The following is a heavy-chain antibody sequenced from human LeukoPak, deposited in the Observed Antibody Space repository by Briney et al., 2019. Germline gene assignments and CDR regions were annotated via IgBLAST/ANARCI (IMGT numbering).Heavy chain of an antibody. V-gene: IGHV4-34*01. CDR3: ARGDDYGDYYFDY. CDR1: GGSFSGYY. J-gene: IGHJ4*02. Sequence: SETLSLTCAVYGGSFSGYYWSWIRQPPGKGLEWIGEINHSGSTYYNPSLKSRVTISVDTSKNQFSLKLSSVTAADTAVYYCARGDDYGDYYFDYWGQGTLVTVSS. D-gene: IGHD4-17*01. CDR2: INHSGST.